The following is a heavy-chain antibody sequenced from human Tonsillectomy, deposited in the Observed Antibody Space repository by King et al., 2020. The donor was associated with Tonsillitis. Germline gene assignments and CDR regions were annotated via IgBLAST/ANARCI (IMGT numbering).Heavy chain of an antibody. CDR1: GFSLSTSGMC. CDR3: ARTDYGGNSIDY. CDR2: IHWDDDK. Sequence: VTLKESGPALVKPTQTLTLTCTFSGFSLSTSGMCVSWIRQPPGKALEWLARIHWDDDKFYNTSLKTRLTISKDPSENQVVLTMTNMDPVDTATYYCARTDYGGNSIDYWGQGTLVTVSS. J-gene: IGHJ4*02. D-gene: IGHD4-23*01. V-gene: IGHV2-70*04.